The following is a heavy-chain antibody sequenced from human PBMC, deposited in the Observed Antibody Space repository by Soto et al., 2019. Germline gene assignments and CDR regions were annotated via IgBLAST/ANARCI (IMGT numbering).Heavy chain of an antibody. V-gene: IGHV4-31*03. CDR3: ARGAIGGLDY. CDR1: GGSISSGGYS. CDR2: IYYSGST. J-gene: IGHJ4*02. D-gene: IGHD2-15*01. Sequence: QVHLQESGPGLVKPSQTLSLTCTVSGGSISSGGYSWSWIRQHPGKGLEWIGYIYYSGSTYYNPSLKSRVPISGDTSKNQISLKVISVTAADTAVYYWARGAIGGLDYWGQGTLVTVSS.